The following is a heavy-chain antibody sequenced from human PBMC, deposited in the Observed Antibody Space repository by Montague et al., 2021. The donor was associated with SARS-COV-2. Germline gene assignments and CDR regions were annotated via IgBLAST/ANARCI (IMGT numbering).Heavy chain of an antibody. CDR1: GGSISSSSYY. V-gene: IGHV4-39*01. Sequence: SETLSLTCTVSGGSISSSSYYWGWIRQPPEKGLEWIGSIYYSGGTYYNPSLKSRVTISVDTSKNQFSLKLSSVTAADTAVYYCARRVTGTTVHYYYGMDVWGQGTTVTVSS. J-gene: IGHJ6*02. CDR3: ARRVTGTTVHYYYGMDV. CDR2: IYYSGGT. D-gene: IGHD1-20*01.